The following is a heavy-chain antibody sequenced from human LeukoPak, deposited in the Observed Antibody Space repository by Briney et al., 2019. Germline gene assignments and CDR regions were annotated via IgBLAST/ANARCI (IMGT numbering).Heavy chain of an antibody. CDR1: GFTVSSNY. CDR2: IYSDGNT. J-gene: IGHJ6*02. Sequence: PGGSLRLSCAASGFTVSSNYMSWVRQAPGKGLEWVSVIYSDGNTYYADSVKGRFTISRESSKNTLYLQMNSLRAEDTAVYYCARRYYAMDVWGQGTTVTVSS. CDR3: ARRYYAMDV. V-gene: IGHV3-66*04.